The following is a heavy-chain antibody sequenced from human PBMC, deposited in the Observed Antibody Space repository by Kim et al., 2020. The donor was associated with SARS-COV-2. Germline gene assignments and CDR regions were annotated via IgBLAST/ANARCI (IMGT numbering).Heavy chain of an antibody. Sequence: ASVKVSCNASGYTFTSYGISWVRQAPGQGLEWMGWISAYNGNTNYAQKLQGRVTMTTDTSTSTAYMELRSLRSDDTAVYYCARKNVVVGAFDIWGQGTMVTVSS. D-gene: IGHD1-1*01. V-gene: IGHV1-18*01. CDR2: ISAYNGNT. J-gene: IGHJ3*02. CDR1: GYTFTSYG. CDR3: ARKNVVVGAFDI.